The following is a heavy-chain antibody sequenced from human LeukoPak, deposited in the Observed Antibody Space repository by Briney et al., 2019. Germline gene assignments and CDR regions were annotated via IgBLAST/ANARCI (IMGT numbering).Heavy chain of an antibody. CDR1: GFTFSTFA. CDR3: AKDRSGGSGTLFPIFDF. V-gene: IGHV3-23*01. D-gene: IGHD3-10*01. Sequence: GGSLRLSCAASGFTFSTFAMNWVRQVPGKGLEWLSAISGSGGSTYYAGSVRGRSTVSRDNSQNTLYLQINSLGAGDTAVYYCAKDRSGGSGTLFPIFDFWGQGTQVTVSS. J-gene: IGHJ4*02. CDR2: ISGSGGST.